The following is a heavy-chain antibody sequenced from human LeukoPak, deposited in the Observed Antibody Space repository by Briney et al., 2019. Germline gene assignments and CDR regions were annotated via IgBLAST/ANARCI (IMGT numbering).Heavy chain of an antibody. J-gene: IGHJ4*02. V-gene: IGHV3-23*01. CDR3: ARDQDGGYDSSFDY. D-gene: IGHD5-12*01. CDR1: GFTFSSYA. Sequence: GGSLRLSCAASGFTFSSYAMSWVRQAPGKGLEWVPAISGSGGSTYYADSVKGRFTISRDNSKNTLYLQMNSLRAEDTAVYYCARDQDGGYDSSFDYWGQGTLVTVSS. CDR2: ISGSGGST.